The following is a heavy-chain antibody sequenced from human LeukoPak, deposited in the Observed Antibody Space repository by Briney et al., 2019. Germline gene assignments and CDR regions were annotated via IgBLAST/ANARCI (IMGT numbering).Heavy chain of an antibody. V-gene: IGHV3-74*01. CDR2: INSDGSST. Sequence: GGSLRLSCAASGFTFSSYWMHWVRQAPGKGLVWVSRINSDGSSTSYADSVKGRFTISRDNAKNSLYLQMNSLRAEDMALYYCAKTGGDILTGYHYFDYWGQGTLVTVSS. CDR3: AKTGGDILTGYHYFDY. CDR1: GFTFSSYW. D-gene: IGHD3-9*01. J-gene: IGHJ4*02.